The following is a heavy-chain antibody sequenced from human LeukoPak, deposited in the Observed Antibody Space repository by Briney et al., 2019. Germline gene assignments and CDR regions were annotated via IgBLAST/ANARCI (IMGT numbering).Heavy chain of an antibody. Sequence: PSETLSLTCTVSGGSISSSSYSWGWIRQPPGKGLEWIGRIYTSGSTNYNPSLKSRVTMSVDTSKNQFSLKLSSVTAADTAVYYCARGDILTGSYYFDYWGQGTLVTVSS. CDR1: GGSISSSSYS. CDR2: IYTSGST. J-gene: IGHJ4*02. V-gene: IGHV4-61*05. D-gene: IGHD3-9*01. CDR3: ARGDILTGSYYFDY.